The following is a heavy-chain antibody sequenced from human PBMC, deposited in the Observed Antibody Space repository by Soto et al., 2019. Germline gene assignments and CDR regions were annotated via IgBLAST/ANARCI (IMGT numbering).Heavy chain of an antibody. CDR3: TTDSRATVTTEVTHFDY. V-gene: IGHV3-15*01. Sequence: GGSLRLSCAASGFTFSNAWMSWVRQAPGKGLEWVGRIKSKTDGGTTDYAAPVKGRFTISRDDSKNTLYLQMNSLKTEDTAVYYCTTDSRATVTTEVTHFDYWGQGTLVTVSS. CDR2: IKSKTDGGTT. D-gene: IGHD4-17*01. J-gene: IGHJ4*02. CDR1: GFTFSNAW.